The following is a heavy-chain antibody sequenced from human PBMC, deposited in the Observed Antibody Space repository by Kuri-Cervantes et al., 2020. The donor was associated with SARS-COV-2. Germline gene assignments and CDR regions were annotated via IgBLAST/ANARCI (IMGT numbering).Heavy chain of an antibody. V-gene: IGHV4-39*03. Sequence: ESLKISCTVSGGSISSSDNYFWGWIRQPSGKGLEWIATIHSGGNTYYNVSLRSRLTMSVDTSKNQFSLRLTSVTTADMAVYYCIAYPHGWVTGGGFWGQGTLVTVSS. J-gene: IGHJ4*02. CDR3: IAYPHGWVTGGGF. CDR2: IHSGGNT. CDR1: GGSISSSDNYF. D-gene: IGHD6-19*01.